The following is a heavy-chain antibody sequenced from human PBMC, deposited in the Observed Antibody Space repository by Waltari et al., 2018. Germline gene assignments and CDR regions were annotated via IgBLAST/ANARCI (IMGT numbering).Heavy chain of an antibody. CDR3: AREATAESYYFDY. CDR2: IYSGGST. J-gene: IGHJ4*02. V-gene: IGHV3-53*02. CDR1: GFTVSSNY. Sequence: EVQLVETGGGLIQPGGSLRLSCAASGFTVSSNYMSWVPQAPGKGLEWVSVIYSGGSTYYADSVKGRFTISRDNSKNTLYLQMNSLRAEDTAVYYCAREATAESYYFDYWGQGTLVTVSS.